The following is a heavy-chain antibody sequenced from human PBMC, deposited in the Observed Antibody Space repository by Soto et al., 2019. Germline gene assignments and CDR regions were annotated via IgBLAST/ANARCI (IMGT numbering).Heavy chain of an antibody. CDR2: ISYDSTKT. V-gene: IGHV3-30*03. Sequence: GGSLRLSCAASGFTFNSYGMHWVRQGPGNGLEWVAFISYDSTKTYYADSVKGRFTISRDNSNSALYVQMNSLTGEDTAVYYCSRTRSAWSDFHYYSLDVWGQGTTVTVSS. J-gene: IGHJ6*02. D-gene: IGHD1-26*01. CDR1: GFTFNSYG. CDR3: SRTRSAWSDFHYYSLDV.